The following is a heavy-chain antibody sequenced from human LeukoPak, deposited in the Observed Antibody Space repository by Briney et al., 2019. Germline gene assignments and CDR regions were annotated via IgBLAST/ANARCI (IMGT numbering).Heavy chain of an antibody. CDR1: GFTFSSYA. V-gene: IGHV3-23*01. J-gene: IGHJ4*02. Sequence: PGGSLKLSCAASGFTFSSYAMSWVRQAPGKGLEWVSAICGSGGSTYYADSVKGRFTISRDNSKNTLYLQMNSLRAEDTAVYYCAKYTFGDPNPYWGQGTLVTVSS. D-gene: IGHD4-17*01. CDR2: ICGSGGST. CDR3: AKYTFGDPNPY.